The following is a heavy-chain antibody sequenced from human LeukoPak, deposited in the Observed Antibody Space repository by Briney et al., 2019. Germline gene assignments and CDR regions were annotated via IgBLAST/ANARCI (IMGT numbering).Heavy chain of an antibody. D-gene: IGHD2-15*01. CDR2: INHSGST. V-gene: IGHV4-34*01. CDR3: ARRVVVAATHFDY. Sequence: KPSETLSLTCAVYGGSFSGYYWSWIRQPPGKGLEWIGEINHSGSTNYNPSLKSRVTISVDTSKNQFSLKLSSVTAADTAVYYCARRVVVAATHFDYWGQGTLVTVSS. J-gene: IGHJ4*02. CDR1: GGSFSGYY.